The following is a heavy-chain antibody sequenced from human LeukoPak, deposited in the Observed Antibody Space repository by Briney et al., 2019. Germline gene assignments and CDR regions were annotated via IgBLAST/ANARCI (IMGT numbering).Heavy chain of an antibody. V-gene: IGHV3-21*01. CDR1: GFTFSSYS. D-gene: IGHD4-17*01. CDR2: ISSSSSYI. CDR3: ARGRLIGVTTDAFHI. J-gene: IGHJ3*02. Sequence: GGSLRLSCAASGFTFSSYSMNWVRQAPGKGLEWVSSISSSSSYIYYADSVKGRFTISSDNAKNSLYLQMNSLGAEDTAVYYCARGRLIGVTTDAFHIWRQGTMVTVSS.